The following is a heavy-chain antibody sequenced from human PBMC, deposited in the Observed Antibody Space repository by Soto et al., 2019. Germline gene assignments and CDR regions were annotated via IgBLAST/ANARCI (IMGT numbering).Heavy chain of an antibody. V-gene: IGHV3-21*01. CDR2: ISSSGSYI. D-gene: IGHD6-13*01. CDR3: ARVGWSYSSSWYAGDWFDP. Sequence: EVQLVESGGGLVKPGGSLRLSCAASGFTFSSYSMNWVRQAPGKGQEWVSSISSSGSYIYYADAVKGRFTISRDNAKNSLYLQMNSLRAEDTAVYYCARVGWSYSSSWYAGDWFDPWGQGTLVTVSS. CDR1: GFTFSSYS. J-gene: IGHJ5*02.